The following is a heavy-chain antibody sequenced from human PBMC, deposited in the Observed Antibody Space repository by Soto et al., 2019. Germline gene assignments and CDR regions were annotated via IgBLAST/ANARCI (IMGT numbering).Heavy chain of an antibody. CDR3: AKVRPEINCNDVDY. CDR2: ISGSGNTT. CDR1: GFTFNTYA. D-gene: IGHD1-1*01. J-gene: IGHJ4*02. V-gene: IGHV3-23*01. Sequence: EVQLLESGGGLVQPGGSLRLSCAASGFTFNTYAMSWVRQAPGTGLGWVSIISGSGNTTFYADSVKGRFTISRDNSKNSLYLQMNSLRAEDTALYHCAKVRPEINCNDVDYWGQGTPVTVSS.